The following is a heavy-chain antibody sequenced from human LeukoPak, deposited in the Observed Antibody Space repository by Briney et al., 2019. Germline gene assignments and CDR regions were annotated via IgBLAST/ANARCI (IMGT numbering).Heavy chain of an antibody. D-gene: IGHD3-9*01. CDR2: VSGDGGST. CDR3: AKDRYDILTGYDWFDP. V-gene: IGHV3-43*02. Sequence: GGSLRLSCAASGFTFDDYAMHWVRQAPGKGLEWVSLVSGDGGSTYYADSVKGRFTISRDNSKNSLYLQMNSLRTEDTALYYCAKDRYDILTGYDWFDPWGQGTLVTVSS. CDR1: GFTFDDYA. J-gene: IGHJ5*02.